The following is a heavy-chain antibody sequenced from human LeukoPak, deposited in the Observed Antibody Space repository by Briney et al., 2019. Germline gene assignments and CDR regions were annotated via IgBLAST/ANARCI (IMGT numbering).Heavy chain of an antibody. CDR2: IYYTGST. J-gene: IGHJ4*02. D-gene: IGHD5-12*01. Sequence: PSETLSLTCTVSGGSISEYYWYWIRQPPGKGLEWIGYIYYTGSTKYHPSLKSRLTISVDTSKNQFSLKLSSVTAADTAVYYCARQTMVATFDYWGQGTLVTVSS. CDR3: ARQTMVATFDY. V-gene: IGHV4-59*08. CDR1: GGSISEYY.